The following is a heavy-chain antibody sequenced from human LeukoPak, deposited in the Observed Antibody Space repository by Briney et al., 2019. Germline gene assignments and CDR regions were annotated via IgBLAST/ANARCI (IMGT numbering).Heavy chain of an antibody. CDR3: AKATPNYYYDSSGYLDY. CDR1: GFTFDDYA. CDR2: ISWNSGSI. Sequence: GRSLRLSCAASGFTFDDYAMHWVRQAPGKGLEWVSGISWNSGSIGYADSVKDRFTISRDNAKNSLYLQMNSLRAEDTALYYCAKATPNYYYDSSGYLDYWGQGTLVTVSS. D-gene: IGHD3-22*01. J-gene: IGHJ4*02. V-gene: IGHV3-9*01.